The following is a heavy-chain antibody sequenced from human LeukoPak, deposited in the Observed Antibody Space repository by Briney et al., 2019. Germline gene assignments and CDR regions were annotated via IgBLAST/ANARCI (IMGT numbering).Heavy chain of an antibody. J-gene: IGHJ5*02. D-gene: IGHD3-10*01. CDR2: INHSGST. V-gene: IGHV4-34*01. Sequence: SETLSLTCTVYGGSFSGYYWSWIRQPPGKGLEWIGEINHSGSTNYNPSLKSRVTISVDTSKNQFSLKLSSVTAADTAVYYCAVSRGRGSNWFDPWGQGTLVTVSS. CDR3: AVSRGRGSNWFDP. CDR1: GGSFSGYY.